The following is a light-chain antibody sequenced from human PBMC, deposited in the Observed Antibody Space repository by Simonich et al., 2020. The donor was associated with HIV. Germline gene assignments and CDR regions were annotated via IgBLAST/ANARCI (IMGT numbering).Light chain of an antibody. CDR3: QQYNSYTWT. CDR1: QSISIW. J-gene: IGKJ1*01. Sequence: DIQMTQSPSTLSASVGDSFTITCRASQSISIWLAWYQQKSGKAPKLLIYKASSLKSGVPSSFSGSGSGTEFTLTISSLQPDDFATYFCQQYNSYTWTFGQGSKVEIK. CDR2: KAS. V-gene: IGKV1-5*03.